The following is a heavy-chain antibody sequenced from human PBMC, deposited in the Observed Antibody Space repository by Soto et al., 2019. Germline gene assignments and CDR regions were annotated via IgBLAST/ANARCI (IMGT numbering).Heavy chain of an antibody. CDR2: INAGNGNT. V-gene: IGHV1-3*01. D-gene: IGHD3-10*01. CDR3: ARGDYYVSGRYYNLFDY. CDR1: GYTFTSQA. J-gene: IGHJ4*02. Sequence: ASVKVSCKASGYTFTSQAMHWVRQAPGQRPEWMGWINAGNGNTKYSQKFQGRVTITRDTSASTAYMELSSLRFEDTAVYYCARGDYYVSGRYYNLFDYWGQGTLVTVSS.